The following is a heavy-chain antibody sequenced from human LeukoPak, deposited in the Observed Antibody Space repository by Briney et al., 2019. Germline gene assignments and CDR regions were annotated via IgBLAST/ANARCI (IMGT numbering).Heavy chain of an antibody. J-gene: IGHJ4*02. CDR3: ARESVAATAIYSFDY. CDR2: INPSGGST. V-gene: IGHV1-46*01. Sequence: ASVKVSCKASGYTFTSYYMHWVRQAPGQGLEWMGIINPSGGSTSYAQKFQGRVTMTRDTSTSTVYMELSSLRSEDTAVYYCARESVAATAIYSFDYWGQGTLGTVSS. D-gene: IGHD2-2*02. CDR1: GYTFTSYY.